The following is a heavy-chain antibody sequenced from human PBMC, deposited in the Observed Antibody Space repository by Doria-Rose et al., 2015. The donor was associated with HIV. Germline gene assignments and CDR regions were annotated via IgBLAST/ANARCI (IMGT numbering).Heavy chain of an antibody. CDR2: ITSRRSYM. CDR1: GFTFSTYS. D-gene: IGHD6-13*01. CDR3: ARRIVDAGPTPWFDP. Sequence: VQLVQSGGGLVKPGGSLRLSCAASGFTFSTYSMTWVRQAAGKGLEWVSSITSRRSYMYYADSVKGQFTISRDNAKHSLYLQMNSLRAEDTAVYYCARRIVDAGPTPWFDPWGQGTLVTVSS. V-gene: IGHV3-21*01. J-gene: IGHJ5*02.